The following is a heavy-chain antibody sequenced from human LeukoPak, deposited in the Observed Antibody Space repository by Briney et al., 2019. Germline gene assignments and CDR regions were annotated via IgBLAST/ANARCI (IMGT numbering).Heavy chain of an antibody. CDR2: IYYSGST. CDR3: ARLVRYSGYDRQYYYYGMDV. J-gene: IGHJ6*02. CDR1: GGSISSYY. Sequence: SETLSLTCTVSGGSISSYYWSWIRQPPGKGLEWIGYIYYSGSTNYNPSLKSRVTISVDTSKNQFSLKLSSVTAADTAVYYCARLVRYSGYDRQYYYYGMDVWGQGTTVTVSS. D-gene: IGHD5-12*01. V-gene: IGHV4-59*08.